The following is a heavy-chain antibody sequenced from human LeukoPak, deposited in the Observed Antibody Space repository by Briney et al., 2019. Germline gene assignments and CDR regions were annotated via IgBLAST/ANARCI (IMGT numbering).Heavy chain of an antibody. V-gene: IGHV4-39*01. CDR3: ARQRADYYYYYIDV. CDR1: GGSISSSNYY. CDR2: IYYSETT. J-gene: IGHJ6*03. Sequence: SETLSLTCTVSGGSISSSNYYRDWIRQPPGKGLEWIGSIYYSETTYDNPSLKSRVTMSIDTSKNQFSLKLSSVTAADSAVYYCARQRADYYYYYIDVWGKGTTVTVS.